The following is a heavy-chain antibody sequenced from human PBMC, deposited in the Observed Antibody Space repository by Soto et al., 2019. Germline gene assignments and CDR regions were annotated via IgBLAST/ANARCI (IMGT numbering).Heavy chain of an antibody. CDR1: GYTLTELS. CDR2: FDPEDGET. CDR3: ATRNKRGVIAYYYYYGMDV. D-gene: IGHD3-10*01. Sequence: QVQLVQSGAEVKKPGASVKVSCKVSGYTLTELSMHWVRQAPGKGLEWMGGFDPEDGETIYAQKFQGRVTMTEDTSTDTAYMELSSLRSEDTAVYYCATRNKRGVIAYYYYYGMDVWGQGTTVTVSS. V-gene: IGHV1-24*01. J-gene: IGHJ6*02.